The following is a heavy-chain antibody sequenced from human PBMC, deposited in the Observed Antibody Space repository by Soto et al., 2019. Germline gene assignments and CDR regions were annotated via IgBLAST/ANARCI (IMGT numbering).Heavy chain of an antibody. D-gene: IGHD1-26*01. CDR2: IYWDDDK. Sequence: QITLKESGPTLVKPTQTLTLTCTFSGFSLSTSGVGVGWIRQPPGKALEWLALIYWDDDKRYSPSLKSRLTITKDTSKHQVVLTMTKMDPVDTATYYCARRRGGNYGHDYWGQGTLVTVSS. J-gene: IGHJ4*02. CDR3: ARRRGGNYGHDY. V-gene: IGHV2-5*02. CDR1: GFSLSTSGVG.